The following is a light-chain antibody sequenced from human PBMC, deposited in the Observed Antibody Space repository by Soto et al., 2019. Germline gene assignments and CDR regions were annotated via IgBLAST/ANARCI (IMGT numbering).Light chain of an antibody. V-gene: IGKV3-20*01. J-gene: IGKJ1*01. CDR2: GAS. CDR3: QEHGSSRT. Sequence: EIVLTQSPGTLSLSPGERATLSFSASQSVSSSYLAWYQQKPGQAPRLLIYGASSRATGIPDRFSGSGSGTDFTLTISRLEPEDFAVYYCQEHGSSRTFGQGTKVDIK. CDR1: QSVSSSY.